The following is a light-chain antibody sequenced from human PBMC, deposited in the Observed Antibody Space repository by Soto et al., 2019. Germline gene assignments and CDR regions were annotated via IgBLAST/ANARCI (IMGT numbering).Light chain of an antibody. CDR2: GAS. J-gene: IGKJ5*01. V-gene: IGKV3-15*01. CDR3: KQYNNWPPT. CDR1: QSVSSN. Sequence: EIVMTQSPATLSVSPGERATLSCRASQSVSSNLAWYQQKPGQAPRLLIYGASTRATGIPARFSGSGSGTEFTLTISSLQSEDFAVYYRKQYNNWPPTLVPGTRLEIK.